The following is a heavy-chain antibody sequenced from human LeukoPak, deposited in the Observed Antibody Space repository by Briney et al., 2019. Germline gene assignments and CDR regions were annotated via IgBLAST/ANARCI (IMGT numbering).Heavy chain of an antibody. D-gene: IGHD3-16*01. CDR1: GYSFTTYW. CDR2: VYPGDSDT. CDR3: ARLLTSGISIRDWFDP. V-gene: IGHV5-51*01. J-gene: IGHJ5*02. Sequence: GESLKISCKGSGYSFTTYWIGWVRQMPGKGLEWMAIVYPGDSDTRYNPSFQGQVTVSADKATSTAYLQWSSLKASDTAMYYCARLLTSGISIRDWFDPWGQGTLVTVSS.